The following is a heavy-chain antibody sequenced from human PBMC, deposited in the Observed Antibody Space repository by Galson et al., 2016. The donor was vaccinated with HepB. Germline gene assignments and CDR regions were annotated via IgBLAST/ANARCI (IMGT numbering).Heavy chain of an antibody. CDR1: GSTVSGNF. V-gene: IGHV3-53*01. CDR2: IYNEGNT. Sequence: SLRLSCAASGSTVSGNFMTWVRQAPGQGLEWVSTIYNEGNTYYADSVKGRFTISRDNSRNTLYLQMNSLRVEDTAIYYCARDQSSFSVPRRPVGMDVWGQGTTVTVSS. CDR3: ARDQSSFSVPRRPVGMDV. J-gene: IGHJ6*02. D-gene: IGHD6-13*01.